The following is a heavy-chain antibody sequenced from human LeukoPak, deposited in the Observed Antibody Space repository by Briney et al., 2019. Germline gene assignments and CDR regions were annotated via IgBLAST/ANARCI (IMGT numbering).Heavy chain of an antibody. CDR1: GFTFSNAW. Sequence: GGSLRLSCAASGFTFSNAWMSWVRQASGKGLEWVGRIKSKTDGGTTDYAAPVKGRFTISRDDSKNTLYLQMNSLKTEDTAVYYCTTHDIVVVVAAKDYWGQGTLVTVSS. D-gene: IGHD2-15*01. J-gene: IGHJ4*02. CDR3: TTHDIVVVVAAKDY. V-gene: IGHV3-15*01. CDR2: IKSKTDGGTT.